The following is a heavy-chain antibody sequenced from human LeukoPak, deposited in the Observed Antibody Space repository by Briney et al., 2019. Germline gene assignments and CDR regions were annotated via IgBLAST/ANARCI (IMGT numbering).Heavy chain of an antibody. CDR3: ARGDGLDY. Sequence: ASVKVSCKASGYTFTNYGLNWVRQAPGQGLEWMGWINPNSGGTNYAQKFQGRVTMTRDTSISTAYMELSRLRSDDTAVYYCARGDGLDYWGQGTLVTVSS. D-gene: IGHD5-24*01. V-gene: IGHV1-2*02. CDR1: GYTFTNYG. CDR2: INPNSGGT. J-gene: IGHJ4*02.